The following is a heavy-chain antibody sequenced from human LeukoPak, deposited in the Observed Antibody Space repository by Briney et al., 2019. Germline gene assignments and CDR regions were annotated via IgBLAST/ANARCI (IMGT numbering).Heavy chain of an antibody. V-gene: IGHV1-46*01. D-gene: IGHD3-22*01. CDR2: INPSGGST. J-gene: IGHJ3*02. CDR3: ARELRGYGAFDI. CDR1: GYTFTTYY. Sequence: ASVKVSCKASGYTFTTYYVHWVRQAPGQGLEWMGIINPSGGSTTYAQKFRGRLTMTRDMSTSTVYMELSSLRSEDTAVYYCARELRGYGAFDIWGQGTMVTVSS.